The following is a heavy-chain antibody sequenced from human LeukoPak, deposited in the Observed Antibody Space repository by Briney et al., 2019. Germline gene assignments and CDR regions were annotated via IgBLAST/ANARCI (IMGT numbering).Heavy chain of an antibody. Sequence: PSETLSLTCAVYGGSFSGCYWSWIRQPPGKGLEWIGEINHSGSTYYNPSLKSRVTISVDRSKNQFSLKLSSVTAADTAVYYCARAAAGTFQADYWGQGTLVTVSS. D-gene: IGHD6-13*01. CDR3: ARAAAGTFQADY. J-gene: IGHJ4*02. CDR2: INHSGST. V-gene: IGHV4-34*01. CDR1: GGSFSGCY.